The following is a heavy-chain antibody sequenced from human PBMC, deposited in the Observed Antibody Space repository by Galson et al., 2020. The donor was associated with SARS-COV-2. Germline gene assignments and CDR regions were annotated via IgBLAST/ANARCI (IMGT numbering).Heavy chain of an antibody. D-gene: IGHD6-19*01. CDR2: ISVSGIST. Sequence: GGSLRLSCVDSGFTFGSYAMSWVRQAPGKGLEWVSVISVSGISTYYADSVKGRFTISRDNSNNIVYLQMNSRRAEDTAVYYCAKDNPRIAVLLNYWGQGTLVTVSS. V-gene: IGHV3-23*01. J-gene: IGHJ4*02. CDR3: AKDNPRIAVLLNY. CDR1: GFTFGSYA.